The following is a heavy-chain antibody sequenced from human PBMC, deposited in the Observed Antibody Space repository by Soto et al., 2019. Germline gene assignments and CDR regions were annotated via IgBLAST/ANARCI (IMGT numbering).Heavy chain of an antibody. J-gene: IGHJ5*02. CDR2: IYYSGST. CDR1: GGSISSGGYY. Sequence: SETLFLTCTVSGGSISSGGYYWSWIRQHPGKGLEWIGYIYYSGSTYYNPSLKGRVTISVDTSKNQFSLKLSSVTAADTAVYYCARVPQNWFDPWGQGTLVTVSS. CDR3: ARVPQNWFDP. V-gene: IGHV4-31*03.